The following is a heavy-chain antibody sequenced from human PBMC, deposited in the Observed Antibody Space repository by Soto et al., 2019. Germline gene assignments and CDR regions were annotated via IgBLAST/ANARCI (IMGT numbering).Heavy chain of an antibody. CDR1: GGSISSYY. D-gene: IGHD3-10*01. CDR3: ARRGVTAFDF. Sequence: QVQLQESGPGLVKPSETLSLTCTVSGGSISSYYWSWIRQPPGKGLEWIGSIYYSGSTNYNPSLTSRAPLSVDSPSNQFSLKLPSVTAADTAVYYCARRGVTAFDFWGQGTLVTVSS. V-gene: IGHV4-59*01. J-gene: IGHJ4*02. CDR2: IYYSGST.